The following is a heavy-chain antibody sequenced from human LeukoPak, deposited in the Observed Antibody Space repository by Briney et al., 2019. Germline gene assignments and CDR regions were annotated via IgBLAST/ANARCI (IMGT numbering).Heavy chain of an antibody. Sequence: PGGSLRLSCAASGFTFSSFAMNWVRQAPGKGLEWVSTMSGDATSTYYADSVKGRFTISRDNSKNTLYLQMNSLRADDTAVYYCAKRTSGGSWYSSDSWGQGTLVTVSS. J-gene: IGHJ4*02. CDR3: AKRTSGGSWYSSDS. V-gene: IGHV3-23*01. CDR2: MSGDATST. D-gene: IGHD6-13*01. CDR1: GFTFSSFA.